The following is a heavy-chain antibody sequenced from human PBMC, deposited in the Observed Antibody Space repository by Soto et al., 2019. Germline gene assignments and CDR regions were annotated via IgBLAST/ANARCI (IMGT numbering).Heavy chain of an antibody. Sequence: SGTLPLTCSLSVASITSTIYFLAWIRQPAGNGLEWVGSIYSSGKTHYNPSLKSRTTISVDRSRTQFSLQVSSVTAADTAVYYCAKNLPSTGRFDYWGQGTVVT. D-gene: IGHD2-2*01. CDR2: IYSSGKT. CDR3: AKNLPSTGRFDY. V-gene: IGHV4-39*01. CDR1: VASITSTIYF. J-gene: IGHJ4*02.